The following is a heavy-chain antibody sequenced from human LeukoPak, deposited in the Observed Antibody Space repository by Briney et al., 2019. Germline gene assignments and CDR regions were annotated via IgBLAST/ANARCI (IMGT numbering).Heavy chain of an antibody. D-gene: IGHD3-3*01. J-gene: IGHJ2*01. CDR2: IYTSGTT. V-gene: IGHV4-61*02. CDR1: GGSISSDNYY. CDR3: ARAPYDFWSGYYRAGYFDL. Sequence: PSQTLSLTCTVSGGSISSDNYYWTWIRQPAGKGLEWIGRIYTSGTTDYNPSLKSRVTISVDKSKNQFSLKLSSVTAADTAVYYCARAPYDFWSGYYRAGYFDLWGRGNLVTVSS.